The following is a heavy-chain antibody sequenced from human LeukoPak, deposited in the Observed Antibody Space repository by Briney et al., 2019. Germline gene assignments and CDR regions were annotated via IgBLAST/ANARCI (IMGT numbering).Heavy chain of an antibody. Sequence: QPGGSLRLSCAASGFTFSSYAMSWVRQAPGKGLEWVSAISGSGGSTYYADSVKGRFTISRDNSKNTLYLQMNSLRAEDTAVYYCAKGGVPYDYYDSSGYYYTPPHFDYWGQGTLVTVSS. CDR1: GFTFSSYA. J-gene: IGHJ4*02. V-gene: IGHV3-23*01. D-gene: IGHD3-22*01. CDR2: ISGSGGST. CDR3: AKGGVPYDYYDSSGYYYTPPHFDY.